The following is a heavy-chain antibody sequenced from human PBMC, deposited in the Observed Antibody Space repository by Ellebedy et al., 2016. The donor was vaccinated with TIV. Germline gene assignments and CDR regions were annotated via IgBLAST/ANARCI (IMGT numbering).Heavy chain of an antibody. V-gene: IGHV4-61*08. CDR1: GGSISSGGYY. Sequence: SETLSLTCTVSGGSISSGGYYWSWIRQHPGKGLEWIGYIYYTGNTNYNPSLKSRVTISVDTSKNQFSLKLSSVTAADTAVYYCARGLTGTTGSVWFDPWGQGTLVTVSS. CDR2: IYYTGNT. D-gene: IGHD1-7*01. J-gene: IGHJ5*02. CDR3: ARGLTGTTGSVWFDP.